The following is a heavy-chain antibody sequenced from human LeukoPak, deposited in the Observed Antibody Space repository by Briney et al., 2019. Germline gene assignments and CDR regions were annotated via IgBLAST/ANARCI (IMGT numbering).Heavy chain of an antibody. J-gene: IGHJ4*02. Sequence: GASVKVSCKASGYTFTGYYMHWVRQAPGQGLEWMGWINPNSGGTSYAQKFQGRVTMTRDTSISTAYMELSRLRSDDTAVYYCARDFRQWLVWDLYYWGQGTLVTVSS. D-gene: IGHD6-19*01. CDR3: ARDFRQWLVWDLYY. V-gene: IGHV1-2*02. CDR1: GYTFTGYY. CDR2: INPNSGGT.